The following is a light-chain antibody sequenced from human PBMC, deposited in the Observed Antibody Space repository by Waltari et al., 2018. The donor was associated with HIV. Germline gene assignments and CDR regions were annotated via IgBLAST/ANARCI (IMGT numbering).Light chain of an antibody. CDR2: GAS. CDR3: QQYGSSPQWT. CDR1: QSVSSSY. V-gene: IGKV3-20*01. J-gene: IGKJ1*01. Sequence: LTQSPGTLSLSPGERVTLSCRASQSVSSSYLAWYQQKPGQAPRLLIYGASSRATGIPDRFSGSGSGTDFTLTISRLEPEDFAVYYCQQYGSSPQWTFGQGT.